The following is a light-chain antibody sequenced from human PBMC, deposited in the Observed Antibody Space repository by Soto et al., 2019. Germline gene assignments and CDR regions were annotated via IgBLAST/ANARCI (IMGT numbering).Light chain of an antibody. J-gene: IGLJ2*01. V-gene: IGLV1-44*01. CDR1: SSNIGSNT. CDR3: AAWDDSLNGPV. Sequence: QSVLTQPPSASGTPGQRVTISCSGGSSNIGSNTVSWYQQLPGAAPKLLIYISNERPPGVPDRFSGSKSGTSASLAISGLQSEDEAEYYCAAWDDSLNGPVFGGGTKLTVL. CDR2: ISN.